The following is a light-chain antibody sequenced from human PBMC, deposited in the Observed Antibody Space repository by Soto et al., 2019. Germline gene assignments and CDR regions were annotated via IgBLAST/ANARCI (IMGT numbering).Light chain of an antibody. CDR3: QHYNSYSEA. Sequence: DIQMTQSPSSLSASVGDRVTITCRASQSISSWLAWYQQKPGKAPKVLIYKASTLESGVPSRFSGSGSGTEFTLTINGLQPDDFATYYCQHYNSYSEAFGQGTKVDI. CDR2: KAS. V-gene: IGKV1-5*03. J-gene: IGKJ1*01. CDR1: QSISSW.